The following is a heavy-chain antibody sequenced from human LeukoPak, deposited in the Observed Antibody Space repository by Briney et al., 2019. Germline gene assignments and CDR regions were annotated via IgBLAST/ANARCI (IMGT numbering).Heavy chain of an antibody. Sequence: GGSLRLSCAASGFTFSSYEMNWVRQAPGKGLDWVSYISSSGSTIYYADSVKGRFTISRDNSKNSLYLQMNSLRAEDTAVYYCAELGITMIGGVWGKGTTVTISS. D-gene: IGHD3-10*02. V-gene: IGHV3-48*03. J-gene: IGHJ6*04. CDR1: GFTFSSYE. CDR2: ISSSGSTI. CDR3: AELGITMIGGV.